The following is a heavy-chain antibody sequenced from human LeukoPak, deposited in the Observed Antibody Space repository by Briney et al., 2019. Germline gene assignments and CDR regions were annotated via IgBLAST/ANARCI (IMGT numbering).Heavy chain of an antibody. CDR2: INPNNGGT. D-gene: IGHD3-22*01. CDR1: GYTFTGYF. CDR3: ARDERYDSSGYPFDY. V-gene: IGHV1-2*02. J-gene: IGHJ4*02. Sequence: ASVKVSCKASGYTFTGYFIHWVRQAPGQGFEWMGWINPNNGGTKYAQKFQDRVTMTRDTSISTAYMELSRLRSADTAVYYCARDERYDSSGYPFDYWGQGTLVTVSS.